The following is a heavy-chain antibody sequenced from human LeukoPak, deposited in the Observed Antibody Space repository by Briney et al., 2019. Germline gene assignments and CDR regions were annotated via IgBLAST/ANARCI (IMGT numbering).Heavy chain of an antibody. D-gene: IGHD4-17*01. CDR3: ARMPPVTISGDGFEVYMDF. Sequence: SETLSLTCTVSGGSIRSSSNYWGWIRQPPGKGLEWIGSISCSGTTYYSPSLKSRVTISVDTSKNQFSLKVNFVTAADTAIYFCARMPPVTISGDGFEVYMDFWGKGSTVTVSS. J-gene: IGHJ6*03. CDR2: ISCSGTT. V-gene: IGHV4-39*01. CDR1: GGSIRSSSNY.